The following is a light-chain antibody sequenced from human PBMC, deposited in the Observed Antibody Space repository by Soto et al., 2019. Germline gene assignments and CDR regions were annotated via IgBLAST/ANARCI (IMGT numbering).Light chain of an antibody. CDR1: SSNIGAGYD. CDR3: QSYDSSLSGWV. V-gene: IGLV1-40*01. Sequence: QSVLTQPPSVSGAPGQRVTISCTGSSSNIGAGYDVHWYQQLPGTAPKLLIYGNSNRPSGVPDRVSGSKSGTSASLAITGLQAEDEADDYCQSYDSSLSGWVFGGGTKFPVL. CDR2: GNS. J-gene: IGLJ3*02.